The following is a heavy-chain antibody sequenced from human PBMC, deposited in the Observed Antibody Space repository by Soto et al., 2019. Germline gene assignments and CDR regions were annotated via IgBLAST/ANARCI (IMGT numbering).Heavy chain of an antibody. V-gene: IGHV1-69*13. CDR1: GDMFDTYT. D-gene: IGHD6-6*01. CDR3: ARDQPSPQYSSSFYYYGMDV. Sequence: EASVKVSCKASGDMFDTYTITWMRQAPGRGLEWVGGIIPRSAKSNYAQKFQGRVTITADESTSTAYMELSSLRSEDTAVYYCARDQPSPQYSSSFYYYGMDVWGQGTTVTVSS. J-gene: IGHJ6*02. CDR2: IIPRSAKS.